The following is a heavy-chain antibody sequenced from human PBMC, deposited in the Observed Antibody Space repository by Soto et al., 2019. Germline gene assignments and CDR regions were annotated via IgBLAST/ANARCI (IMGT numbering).Heavy chain of an antibody. CDR1: GFTFSSYD. J-gene: IGHJ6*02. V-gene: IGHV3-13*01. CDR2: IGTAGDT. Sequence: VGSLRLSCAASGFTFSSYDMHWVRQATGKGLEWVSAIGTAGDTYYPGSVKGRFTISRENAKNSLYLQMNSLRAGDTAVYYCARARLLWFGEFYYYYYGMDVWGQGTTVTVSS. D-gene: IGHD3-10*01. CDR3: ARARLLWFGEFYYYYYGMDV.